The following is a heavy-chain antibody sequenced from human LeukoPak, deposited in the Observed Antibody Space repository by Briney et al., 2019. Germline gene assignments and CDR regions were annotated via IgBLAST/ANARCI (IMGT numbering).Heavy chain of an antibody. CDR2: IIPIFGTA. D-gene: IGHD3-22*01. CDR1: GGTFSSYA. Sequence: SVKVSCKASGGTFSSYAISWVRQAPGQGLEWIGGIIPIFGTANYAQKFQGRVTITADESTSTAYMELSSLRSEDTAVYYCARDPLRYDSSGYYLYNWFDPWGQGTLVTVSS. CDR3: ARDPLRYDSSGYYLYNWFDP. J-gene: IGHJ5*02. V-gene: IGHV1-69*01.